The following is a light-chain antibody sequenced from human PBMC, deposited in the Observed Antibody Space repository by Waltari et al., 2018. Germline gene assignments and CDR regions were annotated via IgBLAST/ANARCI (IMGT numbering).Light chain of an antibody. J-gene: IGLJ2*01. CDR3: AAWDDRLRGVV. V-gene: IGLV1-47*01. CDR2: GNN. CDR1: SSNIGSYY. Sequence: QSLLTQPPSASGTPGQRVTISCSGSSSNIGSYYVYWYQQLPVTAPKLLIDGNNQRPSGVPDRFSGSKSGTSGSLAISGLRSEDEADYYCAAWDDRLRGVVFGGGTKLTV.